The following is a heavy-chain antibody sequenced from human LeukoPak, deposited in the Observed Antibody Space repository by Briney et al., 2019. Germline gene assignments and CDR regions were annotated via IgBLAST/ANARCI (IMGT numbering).Heavy chain of an antibody. Sequence: PSQTLSLTCTVSGGSISSYYWSWLRQPPGKGLEWIGYIYYSGSTNYNPSLKSRVTISVDTSKNQFSLKLSSVTAADTAVYYCARVINHGYMDVWGKGTTVTVSS. J-gene: IGHJ6*03. CDR1: GGSISSYY. D-gene: IGHD1-14*01. CDR3: ARVINHGYMDV. CDR2: IYYSGST. V-gene: IGHV4-59*01.